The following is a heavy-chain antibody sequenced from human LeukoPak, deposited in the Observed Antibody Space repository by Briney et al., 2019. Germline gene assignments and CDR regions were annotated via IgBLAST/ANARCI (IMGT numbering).Heavy chain of an antibody. V-gene: IGHV3-21*01. J-gene: IGHJ4*02. CDR3: ARDLSATARACDY. Sequence: GGSLRLSCAAPGFILSDYNMNWVRQAPGKGLEWVSFIAISGTYITYADSVKGRFTISRDNAKNSLYLQMNSLRAEDTAVYYCARDLSATARACDYWGQGILVTVSS. D-gene: IGHD1-26*01. CDR2: IAISGTYI. CDR1: GFILSDYN.